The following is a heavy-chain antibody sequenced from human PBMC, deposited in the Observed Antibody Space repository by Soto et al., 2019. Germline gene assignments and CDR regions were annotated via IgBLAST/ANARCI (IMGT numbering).Heavy chain of an antibody. CDR2: ISHDGSNK. D-gene: IGHD6-13*01. V-gene: IGHV3-30-3*01. Sequence: PGWSPRLSCAASGITFSSYAMHWLRQDPGKGLEWVAVISHDGSNKYYADSVKGRFTISRDNSKNTLYLQMNSLRAEDTAVYYCARTIAAAGTTARYYYGMGVWGQGTTVTVSS. CDR1: GITFSSYA. CDR3: ARTIAAAGTTARYYYGMGV. J-gene: IGHJ6*02.